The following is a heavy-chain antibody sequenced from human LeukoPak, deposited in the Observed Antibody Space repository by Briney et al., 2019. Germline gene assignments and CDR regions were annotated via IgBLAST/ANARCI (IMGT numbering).Heavy chain of an antibody. CDR1: GFTFSSYA. CDR3: ARVMLNYVWGSYQGFDY. V-gene: IGHV3-30-3*01. Sequence: GRSLRLSCAASGFTFSSYAMHWVRQAPGKGLEWVAVISYDGSNKYYADSVKGRFTITRDNSKNTLYLQMNSLRAEDTAVYYRARVMLNYVWGSYQGFDYWGQGTLVTVSS. CDR2: ISYDGSNK. J-gene: IGHJ4*02. D-gene: IGHD3-16*02.